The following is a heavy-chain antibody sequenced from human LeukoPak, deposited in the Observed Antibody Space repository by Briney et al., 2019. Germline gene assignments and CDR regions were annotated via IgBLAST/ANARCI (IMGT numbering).Heavy chain of an antibody. D-gene: IGHD3-22*01. CDR2: ISSSSSYI. CDR1: GFTFSSYS. V-gene: IGHV3-21*01. Sequence: GGSLRLSCAASGFTFSSYSMTWVRQAPGKGLEWVSSISSSSSYIYYADSVKGRFTISRDNAKNSLYLQMNSLRAEDTAVYYCHYYDSSGYWEDAFDIWGQGTTVTVSS. J-gene: IGHJ3*02. CDR3: HYYDSSGYWEDAFDI.